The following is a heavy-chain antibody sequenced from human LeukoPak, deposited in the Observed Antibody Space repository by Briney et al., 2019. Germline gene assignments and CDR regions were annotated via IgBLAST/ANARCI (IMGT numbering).Heavy chain of an antibody. Sequence: GASVKVSCKASGYTFTSYDINWVRQATGQGLEWMGWMNPNSGNTGYAQKFQGRVTMTTDTSTSTAYMELRSLRSDDTAVYYCARMGGARGSYYEVYFDYWGQGTLVTVSS. J-gene: IGHJ4*02. V-gene: IGHV1-8*01. CDR2: MNPNSGNT. CDR1: GYTFTSYD. D-gene: IGHD1-26*01. CDR3: ARMGGARGSYYEVYFDY.